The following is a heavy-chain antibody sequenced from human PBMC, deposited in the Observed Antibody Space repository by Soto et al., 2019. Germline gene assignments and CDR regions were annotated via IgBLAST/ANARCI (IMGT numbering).Heavy chain of an antibody. D-gene: IGHD3-10*01. CDR1: GGSISSGGYY. CDR2: IYYSGST. Sequence: SETLSLTCTVSGGSISSGGYYWSWIRQHPGKGLEWIGYIYYSGSTYYNPSLKSRVTISVDTSKNQFSLKLSSVTAADTAVYYCARDPGLWLGQLLYPTYYFDYWGQGTLVTVSS. V-gene: IGHV4-31*03. CDR3: ARDPGLWLGQLLYPTYYFDY. J-gene: IGHJ4*02.